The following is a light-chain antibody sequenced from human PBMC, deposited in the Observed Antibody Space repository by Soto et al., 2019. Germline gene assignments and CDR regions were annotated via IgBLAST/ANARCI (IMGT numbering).Light chain of an antibody. CDR3: AAWDASLNAWV. J-gene: IGLJ3*02. V-gene: IGLV1-44*01. CDR2: TNN. CDR1: NSNIGSNP. Sequence: QPVLTQPPSASGTPGQRVTISCSGSNSNIGSNPVNWYQQLPGTAPKLLIHTNNQRPSGVPDRFSGSKSGTSASLAISGLQSEDEADYYCAAWDASLNAWVFGGGTKLTVL.